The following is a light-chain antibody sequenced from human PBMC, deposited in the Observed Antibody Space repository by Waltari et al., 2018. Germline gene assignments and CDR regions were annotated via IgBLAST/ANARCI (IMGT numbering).Light chain of an antibody. Sequence: DILLTQSPATLSLSLGERVTLSCRASQSVGSYLDWYQQKPGQAPKLLIYDASNMDSGVPARFSGSGSGTDFTLTISSLKPEDFAVYYCHQRNNWPHAFGQGTRLEIK. V-gene: IGKV3-11*01. CDR3: HQRNNWPHA. CDR2: DAS. CDR1: QSVGSY. J-gene: IGKJ5*01.